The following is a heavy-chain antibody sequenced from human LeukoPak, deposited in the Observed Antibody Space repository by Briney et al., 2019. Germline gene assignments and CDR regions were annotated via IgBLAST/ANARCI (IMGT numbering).Heavy chain of an antibody. D-gene: IGHD2-2*01. J-gene: IGHJ3*01. V-gene: IGHV3-23*01. CDR3: AKDRAGYCSSPSCFYDAFDL. CDR1: GFTFTNYAIYA. Sequence: GSLRLSCAPSGFTFTNYAIYAMSWVRQAPGKGLEWVSVISGSGGDTYSPDSVKGRFTISKDNSKHTLFLKMNSLRAEDTAVYYCAKDRAGYCSSPSCFYDAFDLWGQGTMVTISS. CDR2: ISGSGGDT.